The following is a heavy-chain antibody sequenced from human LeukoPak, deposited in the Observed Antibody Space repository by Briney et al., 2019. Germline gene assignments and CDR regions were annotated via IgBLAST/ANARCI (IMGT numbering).Heavy chain of an antibody. V-gene: IGHV3-72*01. Sequence: GSLRLSCAASGFTLSDQYMDWVRQAPGKGLEWIGRSRNKANSHTTEYVASVKGRFTISRDDSGNLMYLQMNSLKIEDTAVYFCARDGGKRGYTAFDIWGQGTEVTVSS. CDR2: SRNKANSHTT. D-gene: IGHD3-22*01. J-gene: IGHJ3*02. CDR1: GFTLSDQY. CDR3: ARDGGKRGYTAFDI.